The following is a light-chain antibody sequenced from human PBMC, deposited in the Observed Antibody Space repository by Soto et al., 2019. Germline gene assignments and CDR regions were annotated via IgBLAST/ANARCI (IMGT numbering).Light chain of an antibody. CDR2: GAS. J-gene: IGKJ2*01. V-gene: IGKV3-20*01. CDR3: QQYGSSPHT. Sequence: EIVLTQSPGTLSLSPGERATLSCRASQSVSSSYLAWYQQKPGQAPRLLIYGASSRATGIPDRFSGSGSGTDFTLTISRLEPEDFAVYSCQQYGSSPHTFGQGTKLEIK. CDR1: QSVSSSY.